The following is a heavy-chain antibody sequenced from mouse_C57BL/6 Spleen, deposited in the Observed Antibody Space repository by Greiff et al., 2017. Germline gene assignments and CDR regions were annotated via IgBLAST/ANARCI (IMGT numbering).Heavy chain of an antibody. CDR1: GYSFTGYY. CDR2: INPSTGGT. J-gene: IGHJ4*01. CDR3: ARGGKLRAKDE. V-gene: IGHV1-42*01. Sequence: EVQLQESGPELVKPGASVKISCKASGYSFTGYYMNWVKQSPDKSLEWIGEINPSTGGTTYNQKFKAKATLTVDKSSSTAYMQLKSLTSEDSAVYYCARGGKLRAKDEWGQGTSVTVSS. D-gene: IGHD4-1*01.